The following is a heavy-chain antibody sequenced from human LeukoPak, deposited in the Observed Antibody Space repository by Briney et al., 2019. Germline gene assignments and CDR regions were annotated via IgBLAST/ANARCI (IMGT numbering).Heavy chain of an antibody. CDR3: ARDLINPPHYYFDY. Sequence: GRSLRLSCAASGFTFSSYAMHWVRQAPGKGLEWVAVISYDGSNKYYADSVKGRFTISRDNSKNTLYLQMNSLRAEDTAVYYCARDLINPPHYYFDYWGQGTLVTVSS. D-gene: IGHD1-14*01. V-gene: IGHV3-30-3*01. J-gene: IGHJ4*02. CDR1: GFTFSSYA. CDR2: ISYDGSNK.